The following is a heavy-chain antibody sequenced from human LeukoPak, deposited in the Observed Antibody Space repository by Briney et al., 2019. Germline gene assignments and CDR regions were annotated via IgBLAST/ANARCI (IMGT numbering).Heavy chain of an antibody. D-gene: IGHD3-9*01. CDR2: ISYDGSNK. J-gene: IGHJ3*02. V-gene: IGHV3-30-3*01. CDR3: ARDSGRYFDWFWAFDI. CDR1: GFTFSSYA. Sequence: AGGSLRLSCAASGFTFSSYAMHWVRQAPGKGLEWVAVISYDGSNKYYADSVKGRFTISRDNSKNTLYLQMNSLRAEDTAVYYCARDSGRYFDWFWAFDIWGQGTMVTVSS.